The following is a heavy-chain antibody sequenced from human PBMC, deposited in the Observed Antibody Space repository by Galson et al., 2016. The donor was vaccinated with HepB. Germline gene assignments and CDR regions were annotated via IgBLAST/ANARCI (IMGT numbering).Heavy chain of an antibody. Sequence: CAISGDSVSSKSAAWNWIRHSPSRGLEWLGRKYHTSNWYSDYAVSVKSRITINPDTSKNQFSLQLNSVTPEDTAVYYCARGHLVVPFSFYFDYWGQGSLVTVSS. CDR1: GDSVSSKSAA. CDR2: KYHTSNWYS. V-gene: IGHV6-1*01. D-gene: IGHD2-15*01. J-gene: IGHJ4*02. CDR3: ARGHLVVPFSFYFDY.